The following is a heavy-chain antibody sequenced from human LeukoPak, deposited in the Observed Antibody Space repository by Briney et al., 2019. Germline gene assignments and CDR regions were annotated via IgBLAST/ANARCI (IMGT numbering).Heavy chain of an antibody. CDR1: GGSIDTYY. CDR2: VFHTGST. J-gene: IGHJ4*02. D-gene: IGHD1-26*01. CDR3: ARDRGSQPFIDY. Sequence: KPSETLSLTCTVSGGSIDTYYWNWSRQPAGKGLEWIGYVFHTGSTNYNPSLKSRVTISVDTSKNQFSLKLSSVTAADTAVYYCARDRGSQPFIDYWGQGTLVTVSS. V-gene: IGHV4-59*01.